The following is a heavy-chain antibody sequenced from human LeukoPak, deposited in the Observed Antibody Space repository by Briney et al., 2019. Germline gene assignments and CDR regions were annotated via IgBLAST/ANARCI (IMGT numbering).Heavy chain of an antibody. CDR1: GYTLTELS. J-gene: IGHJ4*02. CDR2: FDPEDGET. CDR3: ATYRVGIAVAAILFDY. D-gene: IGHD6-19*01. Sequence: GASVKVFCKVSGYTLTELSMHWVRQAPGKGLEWKGGFDPEDGETIYAQKFQGRVIMTEDTSTDTAYMELSSLRSEDTAVYYCATYRVGIAVAAILFDYWGQGTLVTVSS. V-gene: IGHV1-24*01.